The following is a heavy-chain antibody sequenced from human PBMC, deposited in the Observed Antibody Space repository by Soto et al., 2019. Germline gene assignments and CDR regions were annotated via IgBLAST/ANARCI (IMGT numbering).Heavy chain of an antibody. J-gene: IGHJ4*02. Sequence: QVQLQESGPGLVKPSQTLSLTCTVSGGSISSGGYYWSWIRQHPGKGLEWIGYIYYSGSTYYNPSLKIRVTISVDTSKNQFSLKLSSVTAADTAVYYCARVTPPYYYDSSGYFDYWGQGTLVTVSS. CDR3: ARVTPPYYYDSSGYFDY. D-gene: IGHD3-22*01. CDR2: IYYSGST. V-gene: IGHV4-31*03. CDR1: GGSISSGGYY.